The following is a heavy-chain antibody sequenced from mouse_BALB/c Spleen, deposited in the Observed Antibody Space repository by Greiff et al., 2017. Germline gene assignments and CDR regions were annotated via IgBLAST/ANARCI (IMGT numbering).Heavy chain of an antibody. CDR2: ISSGGST. CDR1: GFTFSSYA. CDR3: AREVLGYFHY. J-gene: IGHJ2*01. V-gene: IGHV5-6-5*01. Sequence: EVKLMESGGGLVKPGGSLKLSCAASGFTFSSYAMSWVRQTPEKRLEWVASISSGGSTYYPDSVKGRFTISRDNARNILYLQMSSLRSEDTAMYYCAREVLGYFHYWGQGTTLTVSS.